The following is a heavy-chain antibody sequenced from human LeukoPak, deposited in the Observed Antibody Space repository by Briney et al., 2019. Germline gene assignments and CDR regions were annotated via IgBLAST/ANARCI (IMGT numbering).Heavy chain of an antibody. CDR1: GGSFSGYY. D-gene: IGHD6-19*01. V-gene: IGHV4-34*01. CDR3: ARARKAVAGTGGYAY. CDR2: INHSGST. J-gene: IGHJ4*02. Sequence: PSETLSLTCAVYGGSFSGYYWSWIRQPPGKGLEWIGEINHSGSTNYNPSLKSRVTISVDTSKNQFSLKLSSVTAADTAVYYCARARKAVAGTGGYAYWGQGTLVTVSS.